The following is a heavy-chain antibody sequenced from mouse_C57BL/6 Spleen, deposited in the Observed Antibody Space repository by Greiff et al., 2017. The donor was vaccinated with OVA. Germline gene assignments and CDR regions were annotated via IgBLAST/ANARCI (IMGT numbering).Heavy chain of an antibody. CDR1: GYTFTSYW. Sequence: EVQLQQSGPVLARPGASVKMSCKTSGYTFTSYWMHWVKQRPGQGLEWIGAIYPGNSDTSYNQKFKGKAKLTAVTSASTAYMELSSLTNEDSAVYYCTRCPYYYGSSYWYFDVWGTGTTVTVSS. V-gene: IGHV1-5*01. J-gene: IGHJ1*03. D-gene: IGHD1-1*01. CDR3: TRCPYYYGSSYWYFDV. CDR2: IYPGNSDT.